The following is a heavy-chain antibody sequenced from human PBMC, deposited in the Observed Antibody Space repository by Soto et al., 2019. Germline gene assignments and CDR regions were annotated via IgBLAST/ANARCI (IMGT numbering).Heavy chain of an antibody. CDR3: AREEVAYCSGGSCPFDY. CDR1: GGTFSSYA. V-gene: IGHV1-69*01. D-gene: IGHD2-15*01. CDR2: IIPIFGTA. Sequence: QVQLVQSGAEVKKPGSSVKVSCKASGGTFSSYAISWVRQAPGQGLEWMGGIIPIFGTANYAQKFQGRVTITADEYTSTAYMELSSLRSEDTAVYYCAREEVAYCSGGSCPFDYWGQGTLVTVSS. J-gene: IGHJ4*02.